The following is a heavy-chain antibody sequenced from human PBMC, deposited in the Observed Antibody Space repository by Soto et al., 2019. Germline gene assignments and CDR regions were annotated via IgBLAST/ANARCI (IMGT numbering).Heavy chain of an antibody. Sequence: SETLSLTCSVSGASIRSGGYYWSWLRQSPGKGLEWIGHIYYTGSTFYSPSLKSRLTISLDTPKNQFSLGLNSVTTADTAMYYCARIEMASIKWGRGTLVTVSS. J-gene: IGHJ4*02. V-gene: IGHV4-31*03. CDR3: ARIEMASIK. CDR1: GASIRSGGYY. CDR2: IYYTGST. D-gene: IGHD5-12*01.